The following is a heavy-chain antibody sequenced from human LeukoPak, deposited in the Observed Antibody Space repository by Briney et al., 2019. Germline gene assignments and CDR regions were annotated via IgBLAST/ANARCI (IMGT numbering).Heavy chain of an antibody. J-gene: IGHJ4*02. CDR1: GFSFSSYA. CDR2: IWYDGSNK. Sequence: GGSLRLSCAVSGFSFSSYAMHWVRQAPGKGLEWVAVIWYDGSNKYYTDSVKGRFTISRDNSKNTVYLQMNSLRAEDTAEYFCARGSKTAGGTLHYWGQGTLVTVSS. D-gene: IGHD6-13*01. CDR3: ARGSKTAGGTLHY. V-gene: IGHV3-33*01.